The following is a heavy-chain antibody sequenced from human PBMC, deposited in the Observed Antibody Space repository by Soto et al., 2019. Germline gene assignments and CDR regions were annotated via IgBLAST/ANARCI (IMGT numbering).Heavy chain of an antibody. CDR3: ARDRSRIAVAGTENWFDP. D-gene: IGHD6-13*01. CDR2: IYYSGST. CDR1: GGSISSYY. J-gene: IGHJ5*02. Sequence: PSETLSLTCTVSGGSISSYYWSWIRQPPGKGLEWIGYIYYSGSTNYNPSLKSRVTISVDTSKNQFSLKLSSVTAADTAVYYCARDRSRIAVAGTENWFDPWGQGTLVTVS. V-gene: IGHV4-59*01.